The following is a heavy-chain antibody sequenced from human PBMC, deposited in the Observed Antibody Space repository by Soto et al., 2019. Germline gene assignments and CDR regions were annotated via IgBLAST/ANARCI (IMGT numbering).Heavy chain of an antibody. CDR2: IYYSGST. CDR3: ARSSTSANYFDY. J-gene: IGHJ4*02. D-gene: IGHD2-2*01. V-gene: IGHV4-31*03. CDR1: GGSISSGGYY. Sequence: QVQLQESGPGLVKPSQTLSLTCTVSGGSISSGGYYWSWIRQHPGKGLEWIGYIYYSGSTYYNPSLKSRVTISVDTSKKQFSLKLSSVTAAATAVYYCARSSTSANYFDYWGQGTLVTVSS.